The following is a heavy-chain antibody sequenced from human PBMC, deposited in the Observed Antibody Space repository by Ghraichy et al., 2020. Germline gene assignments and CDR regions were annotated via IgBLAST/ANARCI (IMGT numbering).Heavy chain of an antibody. D-gene: IGHD3-3*01. CDR3: SRGREDDDWGGYAPPAAFDF. V-gene: IGHV4-34*01. J-gene: IGHJ4*02. CDR1: GGSFSGNY. CDR2: RNYSGTS. Sequence: SETLSLTCAVSGGSFSGNYWYWIRQSPGKGMEWKGERNYSGTSNYNPSLTHRVPMSVDASKTHFSLNLKSLTAADTAVYYCSRGREDDDWGGYAPPAAFDFWGQGNLVTVS.